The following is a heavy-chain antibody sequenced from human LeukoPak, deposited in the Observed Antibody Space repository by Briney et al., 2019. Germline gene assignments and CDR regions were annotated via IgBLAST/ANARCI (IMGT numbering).Heavy chain of an antibody. CDR3: ARTVYYYDSSGYYFDY. Sequence: SVKVSCKASGGTFSTYTISWVRQAPGQGLEWMGGIIPILGTAKYAQNFQGRVTVTADESTRTGYLELSSLRSEDTAVYYCARTVYYYDSSGYYFDYWGRGTRVTVSS. D-gene: IGHD3-22*01. CDR1: GGTFSTYT. V-gene: IGHV1-69*13. CDR2: IIPILGTA. J-gene: IGHJ4*02.